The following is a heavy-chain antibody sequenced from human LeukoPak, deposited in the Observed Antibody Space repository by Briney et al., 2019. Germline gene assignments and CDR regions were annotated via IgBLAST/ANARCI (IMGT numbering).Heavy chain of an antibody. CDR3: ARSSYSSSSSV. V-gene: IGHV3-7*03. CDR2: INSDGSEG. CDR1: GFTFSGFW. Sequence: GGSLRLSCAVSGFTFSGFWMSWSRQAPGKGLEWVASINSDGSEGYYADVVKGRFTISRDNAKSSLYPQINSLRAEDTAVYYCARSSYSSSSSVWGQGTMVTVSS. J-gene: IGHJ3*01. D-gene: IGHD6-6*01.